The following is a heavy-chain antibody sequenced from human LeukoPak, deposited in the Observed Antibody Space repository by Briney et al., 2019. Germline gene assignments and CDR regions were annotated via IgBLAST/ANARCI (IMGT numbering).Heavy chain of an antibody. J-gene: IGHJ6*02. CDR1: GFTFSSYS. CDR2: ISSSSSTI. D-gene: IGHD3-9*01. CDR3: ARVPIRYFDWLLSPPDV. Sequence: GGSLRLSCAASGFTFSSYSMNWVRQAPGKGLEWVSYISSSSSTIYYADSVKGRFTISRDNAKNSLYLQMNSLRAEDTAVYYCARVPIRYFDWLLSPPDVWGQGTTVTVSS. V-gene: IGHV3-48*04.